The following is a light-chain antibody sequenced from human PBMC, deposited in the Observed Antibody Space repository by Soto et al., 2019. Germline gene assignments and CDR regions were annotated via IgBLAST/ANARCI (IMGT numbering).Light chain of an antibody. CDR1: QSLVYSDGNTY. J-gene: IGKJ4*01. CDR2: KVS. V-gene: IGKV2-30*01. CDR3: MQGTYWPLLT. Sequence: DVVMTQSPLSLPVTLGQPASISCRSSQSLVYSDGNTYLNWFHQRPGQSPRRLIYKVSNRDSGVPDRFSGSGSGTDFTPQISRVEAEDVGVYYCMQGTYWPLLTFGGGTKVEIK.